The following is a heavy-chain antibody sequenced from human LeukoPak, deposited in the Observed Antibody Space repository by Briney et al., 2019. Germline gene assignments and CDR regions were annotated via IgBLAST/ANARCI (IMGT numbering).Heavy chain of an antibody. CDR1: GDSIGSSSYY. V-gene: IGHV4-39*07. CDR3: ARAFNTGNYGRGFFDH. Sequence: SETLSLTCTVSGDSIGSSSYYWGWIRQPPGKGLEYIGSIDHSGSTYYNPSLNPSLKSRVTISVDTSKNQFSLNLSSVTAADTAVYSCARAFNTGNYGRGFFDHWGQGTLVTVSS. CDR2: IDHSGST. D-gene: IGHD1-7*01. J-gene: IGHJ4*02.